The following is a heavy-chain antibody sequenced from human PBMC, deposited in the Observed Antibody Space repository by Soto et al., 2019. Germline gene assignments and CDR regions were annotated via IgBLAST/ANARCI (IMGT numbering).Heavy chain of an antibody. V-gene: IGHV1-18*01. Sequence: ASAKVSCKASGGTFSSHTISWVRQAPGQGLEWMGWISAIHGNTNYAQKLQGRVTMTTDTSTSTAYMELRSLRSDDTAVYYCARDFNVVVPAAMGGGGWFDPWGQGTLVTVSS. CDR1: GGTFSSHT. CDR2: ISAIHGNT. CDR3: ARDFNVVVPAAMGGGGWFDP. J-gene: IGHJ5*02. D-gene: IGHD2-2*01.